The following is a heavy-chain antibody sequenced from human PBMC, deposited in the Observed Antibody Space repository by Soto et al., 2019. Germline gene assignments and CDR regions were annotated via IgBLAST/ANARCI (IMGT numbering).Heavy chain of an antibody. CDR1: GFTFSSYA. CDR2: ISGSGGST. J-gene: IGHJ4*02. D-gene: IGHD3-16*01. CDR3: AKEDPEYYDYVWGPLDY. V-gene: IGHV3-23*01. Sequence: GGSLRLSCAASGFTFSSYAMSWVRQAPGKGLEWVSAISGSGGSTYYADSVKGRFTISRDNSKNTLYLQMNSLRAEDTAVYYCAKEDPEYYDYVWGPLDYWGQGTLVTVSS.